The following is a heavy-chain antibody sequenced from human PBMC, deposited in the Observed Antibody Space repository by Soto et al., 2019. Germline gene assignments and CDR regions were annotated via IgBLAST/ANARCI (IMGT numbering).Heavy chain of an antibody. CDR2: INVYNGNT. V-gene: IGHV1-18*01. CDR3: ARGVGSGSYYNQYTWFDP. D-gene: IGHD3-10*01. J-gene: IGHJ5*02. CDR1: GYTFTNYG. Sequence: ASVKVSCKASGYTFTNYGISWVRQAPGQGLEWMGWINVYNGNTKYAQKVQGRVTMTTDTSTSTAYMELRSLRSDDTAVYYCARGVGSGSYYNQYTWFDPWGQETRVTVSS.